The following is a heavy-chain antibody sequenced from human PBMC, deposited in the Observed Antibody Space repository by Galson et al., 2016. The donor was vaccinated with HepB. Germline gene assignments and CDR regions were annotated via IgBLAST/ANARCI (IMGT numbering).Heavy chain of an antibody. CDR1: GYTFSTFD. J-gene: IGHJ4*02. D-gene: IGHD1-1*01. Sequence: SVKVSCKASGYTFSTFDITWVRQAPGQGLEWMGRVSPYNGKTNYVRELQGRVTMTTDTSTSTAYMELTTLRSDYTAVYYCARIGTVGGGLDYWGQGTLVTVSS. CDR2: VSPYNGKT. CDR3: ARIGTVGGGLDY. V-gene: IGHV1-18*01.